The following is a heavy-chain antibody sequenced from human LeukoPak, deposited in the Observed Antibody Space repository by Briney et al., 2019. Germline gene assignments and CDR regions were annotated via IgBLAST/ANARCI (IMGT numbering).Heavy chain of an antibody. Sequence: GGSLRLSCAASGFTFSSYAMSWVRQAPGKGLEWVSAISGSGGSTYYADSVKGRFTISRDNSKNTLYLQMNSVRAEDTAVYYCAKDRLNREATLDYWGQGTLVTVSS. J-gene: IGHJ4*02. CDR2: ISGSGGST. CDR1: GFTFSSYA. V-gene: IGHV3-23*01. CDR3: AKDRLNREATLDY. D-gene: IGHD1-14*01.